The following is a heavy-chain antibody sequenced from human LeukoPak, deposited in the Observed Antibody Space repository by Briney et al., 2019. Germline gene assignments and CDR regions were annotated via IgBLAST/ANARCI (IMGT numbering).Heavy chain of an antibody. V-gene: IGHV1-69*04. CDR1: GGTFSSYA. D-gene: IGHD3-22*01. CDR3: ARANYYDSSGYPHFAH. Sequence: SEKVSCKASGGTFSSYAISWVRQTPGHGLEWMGRIIPSLGIANYEQKLQGRVTITADKSTSTAYMELSSLRSEDTAVYYCARANYYDSSGYPHFAHWGQGTLVTVSS. J-gene: IGHJ1*01. CDR2: IIPSLGIA.